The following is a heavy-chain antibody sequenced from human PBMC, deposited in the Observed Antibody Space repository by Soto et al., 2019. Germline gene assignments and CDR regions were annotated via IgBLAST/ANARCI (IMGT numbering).Heavy chain of an antibody. Sequence: GGSLRLSCAASGFTFGDHAMSWFRQAPGKGLEWVGFIRSKAYGGTTEYAASVKGRFTISRDDSKNTLYLQMNSLKTEDTAVYYCTTHIPLTIFGVVITRPFDYWGQGTLVTVSS. CDR3: TTHIPLTIFGVVITRPFDY. CDR2: IRSKAYGGTT. V-gene: IGHV3-49*03. J-gene: IGHJ4*02. D-gene: IGHD3-3*01. CDR1: GFTFGDHA.